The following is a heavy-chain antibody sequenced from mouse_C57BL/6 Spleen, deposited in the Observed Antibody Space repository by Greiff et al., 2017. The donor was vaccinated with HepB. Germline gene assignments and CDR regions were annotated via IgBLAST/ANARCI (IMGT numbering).Heavy chain of an antibody. CDR3: ARRAYDYDGSYAMDY. CDR2: INPYNGGT. V-gene: IGHV1-19*01. D-gene: IGHD2-4*01. CDR1: GYTFTDYY. Sequence: EVKLLESGPVLVKPGASVKMSCKASGYTFTDYYMNWVKQSHGKSLEWIGVINPYNGGTSYNQKFKGKATLTVDKSSSTAYMELNSLTSEDSAVYYCARRAYDYDGSYAMDYWGQGTSVTVSS. J-gene: IGHJ4*01.